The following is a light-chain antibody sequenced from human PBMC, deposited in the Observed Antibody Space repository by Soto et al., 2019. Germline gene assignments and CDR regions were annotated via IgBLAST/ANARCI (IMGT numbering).Light chain of an antibody. CDR3: QQRSNWPL. CDR2: DAS. Sequence: EIVLTQSPATLSLSPGERATLSCRASQSVRSSLAWYQQKPGQAPRLLIYDASNRATGIPARFSGSGSGTDFTLTISSLEPEDFAVYYCQQRSNWPLFGGGTKVEIK. CDR1: QSVRSS. J-gene: IGKJ4*01. V-gene: IGKV3-11*01.